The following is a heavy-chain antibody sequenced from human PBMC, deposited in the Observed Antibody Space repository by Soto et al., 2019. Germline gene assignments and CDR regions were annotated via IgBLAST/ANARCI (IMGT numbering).Heavy chain of an antibody. CDR2: FYWDDDK. CDR1: GFSLNTDGVA. CDR3: AYRTGEASGTGKWFDP. V-gene: IGHV2-5*02. D-gene: IGHD1-1*01. Sequence: SGPTLVNPTETLTLTCTFSGFSLNTDGVAVGWIRQPPGKALEWLGLFYWDDDKRYSPSQESRLSITRDTSKSQVILTMTNMEPVDTGIYYCAYRTGEASGTGKWFDPWGQGTPVTVSS. J-gene: IGHJ5*02.